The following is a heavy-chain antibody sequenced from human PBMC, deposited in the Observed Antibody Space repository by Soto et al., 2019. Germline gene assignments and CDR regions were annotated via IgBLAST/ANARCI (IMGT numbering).Heavy chain of an antibody. CDR3: AIVSSWYGGGDYYGMDV. CDR2: ISAYNGNT. V-gene: IGHV1-18*01. J-gene: IGHJ6*04. D-gene: IGHD6-13*01. CDR1: GYTFTSYG. Sequence: ASVKVSCKASGYTFTSYGISWVRQAPGQGLEWMGWISAYNGNTNYAQKLQGRVTMTTDTSTGTAYMELSSLRSEDTAVYYCAIVSSWYGGGDYYGMDVWGKGTTVTVSS.